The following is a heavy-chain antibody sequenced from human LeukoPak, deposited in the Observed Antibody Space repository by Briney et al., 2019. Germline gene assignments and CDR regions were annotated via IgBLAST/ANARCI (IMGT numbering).Heavy chain of an antibody. Sequence: ASVKVSCKASGYSFTGYYMHWVRQAPGKGLEWMGGFDPEDGETIYAQKFQGRVTMTEDTSTDTAYMELSSLRSEDTAVYYCATGSGSGSYYNWDAFDIWGQGTMVTVSS. CDR2: FDPEDGET. CDR1: GYSFTGYY. V-gene: IGHV1-24*01. D-gene: IGHD3-10*01. J-gene: IGHJ3*02. CDR3: ATGSGSGSYYNWDAFDI.